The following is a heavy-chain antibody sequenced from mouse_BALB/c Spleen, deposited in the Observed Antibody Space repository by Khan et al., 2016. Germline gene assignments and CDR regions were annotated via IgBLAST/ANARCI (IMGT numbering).Heavy chain of an antibody. D-gene: IGHD1-1*01. CDR1: AYSITSGYY. J-gene: IGHJ4*01. CDR2: ISYDGSN. CDR3: ARHYGSSYGGAMDY. V-gene: IGHV3-6*02. Sequence: EVQLQESGPGLVKPSQSLSLTCSVTAYSITSGYYWNWIRQFPGNKLEWMGYISYDGSNNYNPSLKNRISITRDTSKNQFFLKMNSVTTEDTATXYCARHYGSSYGGAMDYWGQGTSVTVSS.